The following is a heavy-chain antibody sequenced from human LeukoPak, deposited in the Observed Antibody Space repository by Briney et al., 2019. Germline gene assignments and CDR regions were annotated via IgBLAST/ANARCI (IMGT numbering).Heavy chain of an antibody. CDR3: ARETAMVTGYFDY. J-gene: IGHJ4*02. CDR2: IYYSGST. D-gene: IGHD5-18*01. V-gene: IGHV4-59*01. CDR1: GGSISSYY. Sequence: SETLSLTCTVSGGSISSYYWSWIRQPPGKGLEWTGYIYYSGSTNYNPSLKSRVTISVDTSKNQFSLKLSSVTAADTAVYYCARETAMVTGYFDYWGQGTLVTVSS.